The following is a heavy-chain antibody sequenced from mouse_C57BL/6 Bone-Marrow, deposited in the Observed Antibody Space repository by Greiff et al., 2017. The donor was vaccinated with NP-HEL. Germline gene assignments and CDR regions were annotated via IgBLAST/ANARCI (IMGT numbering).Heavy chain of an antibody. Sequence: EVKLVESGGDLVKPGGSLKLSCAASGFTFSSYGMSWVRQTPDKRLEWVATISSGGSYTYYPDSVKGRFTISRDNAKNTLYLQMSSLKSEDTAMYYCARPVGYYDYAMDYWGQGTSVTVSS. D-gene: IGHD2-3*01. J-gene: IGHJ4*01. V-gene: IGHV5-6*01. CDR1: GFTFSSYG. CDR2: ISSGGSYT. CDR3: ARPVGYYDYAMDY.